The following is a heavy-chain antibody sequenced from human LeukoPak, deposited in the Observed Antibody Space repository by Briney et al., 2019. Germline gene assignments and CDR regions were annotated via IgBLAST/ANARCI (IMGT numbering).Heavy chain of an antibody. V-gene: IGHV1-46*01. CDR2: INPSGGST. CDR1: GYTFTSYY. J-gene: IGHJ4*02. Sequence: ASVKVSCKASGYTFTSYYMHWVRQAPGQGLEWVGIINPSGGSTSYAQKFQGRVTMTRDMSTSTVYMELSSLRSEDTAVYYCARGGYYGSGSYYNRPFDYWGQGTLVTVSS. D-gene: IGHD3-10*01. CDR3: ARGGYYGSGSYYNRPFDY.